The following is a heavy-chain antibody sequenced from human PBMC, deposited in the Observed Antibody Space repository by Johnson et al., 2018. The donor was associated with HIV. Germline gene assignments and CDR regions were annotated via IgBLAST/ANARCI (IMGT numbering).Heavy chain of an antibody. CDR3: AKVRGGPPGAFDI. Sequence: VQLVESGGGLVQPGGSLRLSCAASGFTVSSNYMRWVRQAPGKGLEWVSAISGSGGSTYYADSVKGGFTISRDNSKNTLYLQMNSLRAEDTAVYYCAKVRGGPPGAFDIWGQGTMVTVSS. D-gene: IGHD3-10*01. V-gene: IGHV3-23*04. CDR1: GFTVSSNY. J-gene: IGHJ3*02. CDR2: ISGSGGST.